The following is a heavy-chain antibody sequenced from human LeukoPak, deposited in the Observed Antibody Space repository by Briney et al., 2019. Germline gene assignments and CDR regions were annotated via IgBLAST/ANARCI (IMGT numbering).Heavy chain of an antibody. J-gene: IGHJ5*02. CDR3: ARTYFGGELFDP. CDR1: GYTFNNYY. D-gene: IGHD3-3*01. Sequence: GASVKVSCKASGYTFNNYYMYWVRQAPGQGLEWMGMINPSGGGTSYAQKFQGRVTMTRDTSTRTVYMEVSSLKPEDTAVYYCARTYFGGELFDPWGQGTLVTVSS. V-gene: IGHV1-46*02. CDR2: INPSGGGT.